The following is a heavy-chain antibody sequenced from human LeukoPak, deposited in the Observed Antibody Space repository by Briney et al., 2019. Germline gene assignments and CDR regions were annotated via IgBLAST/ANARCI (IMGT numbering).Heavy chain of an antibody. CDR2: ISNSETT. Sequence: SETLSLTCSVSGGSVTSYYWNWVRQTPGKGLEWIGYISNSETTDYGPSFKSRVTLSLDTSKNQFSLKLSSVTAADLGVYYCARGYCSDERCPVFPSWGQGTLVTVSS. V-gene: IGHV4-59*02. CDR1: GGSVTSYY. J-gene: IGHJ5*02. D-gene: IGHD2-15*01. CDR3: ARGYCSDERCPVFPS.